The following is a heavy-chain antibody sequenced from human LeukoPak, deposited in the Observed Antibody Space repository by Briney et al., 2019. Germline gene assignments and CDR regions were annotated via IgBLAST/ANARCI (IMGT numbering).Heavy chain of an antibody. V-gene: IGHV4-39*01. CDR3: ARHRGADGGSPFDH. Sequence: SETLSLTCTVSGGSISSRSYCWGWIRQPPGKGLEWIGTIYYTGSTYYNPSLKSRVTISVDTSKNQFSLNLSSLTAADTAVYFCARHRGADGGSPFDHWGQGTLVTVSS. CDR2: IYYTGST. CDR1: GGSISSRSYC. D-gene: IGHD2-15*01. J-gene: IGHJ4*02.